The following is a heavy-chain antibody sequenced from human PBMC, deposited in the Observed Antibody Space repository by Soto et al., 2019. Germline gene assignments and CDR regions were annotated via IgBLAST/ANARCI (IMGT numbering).Heavy chain of an antibody. CDR3: ACRGRIVGATTGFDY. CDR2: IYHSGST. Sequence: PSETLSLTCAVSGGSISSSSWWSWVRQPPGKGLEWIGEIYHSGSTNYNPSLKSRVTISVDKSKNQFSLKLSSVTAADTAVYYCACRGRIVGATTGFDYWGQGTLVTVSS. V-gene: IGHV4-4*02. D-gene: IGHD1-26*01. J-gene: IGHJ4*02. CDR1: GGSISSSSW.